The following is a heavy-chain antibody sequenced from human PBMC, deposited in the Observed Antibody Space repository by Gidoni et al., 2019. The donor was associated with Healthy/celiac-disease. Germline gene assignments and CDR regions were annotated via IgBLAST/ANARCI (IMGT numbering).Heavy chain of an antibody. CDR2: SSGSGGST. V-gene: IGHV3-23*01. CDR3: AKGLTQPSTHAFDI. D-gene: IGHD4-17*01. Sequence: EVQLLESGGGLVQPWGSLRLSCAASGFTFSSYAMSWVRQAPGKGLEWVSASSGSGGSTYDADAVKGRFTISRDNSKNTLYLQMNSLRAEDTAVYYCAKGLTQPSTHAFDIWGQGTMVTVSS. J-gene: IGHJ3*02. CDR1: GFTFSSYA.